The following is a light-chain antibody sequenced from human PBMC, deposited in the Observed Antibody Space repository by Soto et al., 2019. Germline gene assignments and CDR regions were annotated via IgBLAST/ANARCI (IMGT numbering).Light chain of an antibody. CDR1: XXXFGSYDL. CDR3: SSYVGTTNLI. J-gene: IGLJ2*01. CDR2: XVN. Sequence: AXXXFGSYDLVSWYQHHPGKAPXXXXXXVNKRPSGVSNRFSGSKSGXTASLTISGLQAEDEADYYCSSYVGTTNLIFXGGTKLTVL. V-gene: IGLV2-23*02.